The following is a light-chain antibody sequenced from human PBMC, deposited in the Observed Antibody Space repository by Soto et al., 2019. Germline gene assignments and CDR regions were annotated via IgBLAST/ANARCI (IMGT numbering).Light chain of an antibody. CDR1: SSDDGTYNY. Sequence: QSVLTQPASVSGSPGQSITISCTGTSSDDGTYNYVSWYQQHPGKAPKLMIYEVSNRPSGVSNRFSGSKSGNTASLTISGLQAEDEADYYCSSYTSSSTLNVVFGGGTKLTVL. CDR3: SSYTSSSTLNVV. J-gene: IGLJ2*01. CDR2: EVS. V-gene: IGLV2-14*01.